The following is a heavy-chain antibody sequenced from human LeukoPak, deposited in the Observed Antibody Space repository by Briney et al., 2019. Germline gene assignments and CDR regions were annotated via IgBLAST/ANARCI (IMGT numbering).Heavy chain of an antibody. Sequence: SETLSLTCSVSGGSLSSSNYHGGWIRQPPGKGLEWIGNIHYSGTTYYNPSLRSRITISVDTSKNQFSLNLSSVTAADTAVYYCARAPILYYFDCWGQGTLVTVSS. CDR2: IHYSGTT. V-gene: IGHV4-39*07. CDR1: GGSLSSSNYH. J-gene: IGHJ4*02. CDR3: ARAPILYYFDC.